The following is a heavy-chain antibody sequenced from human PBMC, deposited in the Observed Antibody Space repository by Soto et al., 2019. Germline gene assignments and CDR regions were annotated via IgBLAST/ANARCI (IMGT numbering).Heavy chain of an antibody. CDR2: VYYTGTT. CDR3: ARNWNLALVPAAYFDS. V-gene: IGHV4-39*01. J-gene: IGHJ4*02. D-gene: IGHD2-2*01. CDR1: NFSVLTSIYY. Sequence: SETLSLTCTVSNFSVLTSIYYWAWIRPPPGKGLEWVGTVYYTGTTYYNPSLQSRVTISIDTSKNQFSLNLNSVTAADTAVYYCARNWNLALVPAAYFDSWGQGTLVTVSS.